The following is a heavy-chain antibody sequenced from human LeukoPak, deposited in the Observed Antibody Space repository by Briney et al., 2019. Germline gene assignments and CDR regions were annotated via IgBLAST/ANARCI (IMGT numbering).Heavy chain of an antibody. Sequence: GGSLRLSCAASRFTFSSYAMSWVRQAPGKGLEWVSGISGSGGSADYADSVKGRFTISRDNSKKTLYLLMNSLRAEDTAVYFCARVHHSSSWGTDDCWGQGTLVTVSS. D-gene: IGHD6-13*01. J-gene: IGHJ4*02. CDR3: ARVHHSSSWGTDDC. V-gene: IGHV3-23*01. CDR1: RFTFSSYA. CDR2: ISGSGGSA.